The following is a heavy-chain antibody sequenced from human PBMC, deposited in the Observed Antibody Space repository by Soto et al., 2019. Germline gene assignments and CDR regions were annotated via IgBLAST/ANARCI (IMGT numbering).Heavy chain of an antibody. CDR2: ITGSGDYT. CDR3: ARRITSSFDY. J-gene: IGHJ4*02. D-gene: IGHD1-20*01. V-gene: IGHV3-23*01. CDR1: GFTFSIYN. Sequence: EVQLLESGGGLVQPGGSLGLSCVASGFTFSIYNRNWVRRAPGKGLEWVSVITGSGDYTNYADSVKGRFTISRDNSKNTLYLQMNSLRAEDTAVYFCARRITSSFDYWGQGTLVTVSS.